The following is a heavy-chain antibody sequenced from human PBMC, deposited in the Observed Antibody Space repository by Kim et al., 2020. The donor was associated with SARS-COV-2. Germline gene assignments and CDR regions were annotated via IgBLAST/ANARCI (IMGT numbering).Heavy chain of an antibody. Sequence: ESWRGRFTISRDNTKNTLYLQMNSLRAEDTAVYYCAKDPYYDFWSGYYFDYWGQGTLVTVSS. J-gene: IGHJ4*02. D-gene: IGHD3-3*01. CDR3: AKDPYYDFWSGYYFDY. V-gene: IGHV3-23*01.